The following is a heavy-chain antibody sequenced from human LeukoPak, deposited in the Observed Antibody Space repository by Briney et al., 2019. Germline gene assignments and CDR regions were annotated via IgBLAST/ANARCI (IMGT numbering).Heavy chain of an antibody. CDR3: AREECITSCAFVI. V-gene: IGHV3-21*01. Sequence: GGSLRLSCAASGFTFSSYSMNWVRQAPGKGLEWVSSISSSSSYIYYADSVKGRFTISRDNAKNSLYLQMNSLRAEDTAVYYCAREECITSCAFVIWGQGTMVTVSS. CDR1: GFTFSSYS. D-gene: IGHD3-10*01. J-gene: IGHJ3*02. CDR2: ISSSSSYI.